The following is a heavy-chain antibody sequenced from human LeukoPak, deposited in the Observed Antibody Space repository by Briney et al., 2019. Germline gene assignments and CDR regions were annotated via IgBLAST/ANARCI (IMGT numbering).Heavy chain of an antibody. CDR1: GYTSTSYD. V-gene: IGHV1-8*01. CDR3: ARVDSSSWYVQRYYYYYMDV. CDR2: MNPNSGNT. Sequence: ASVKVSCKASGYTSTSYDINWVRQATGQGLEWMGWMNPNSGNTGYAQKFQGRVTMTRNTSISTAYMELSSLRSEDTAVYYCARVDSSSWYVQRYYYYYMDVWGKGTTVTVSS. J-gene: IGHJ6*03. D-gene: IGHD6-13*01.